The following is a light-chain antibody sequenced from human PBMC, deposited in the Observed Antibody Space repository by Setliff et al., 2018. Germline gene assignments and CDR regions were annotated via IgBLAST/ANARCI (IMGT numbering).Light chain of an antibody. Sequence: AIQLTQSPASLSASVGDRVTISCRASQDISTGLAWYQQKPGKPPRVLTYDASSLETGVPSRFSGSGSGADFTLTISSLQPEDFATYYCQQFKIYPLTFGGGTKVDIK. J-gene: IGKJ4*01. CDR3: QQFKIYPLT. CDR1: QDISTG. V-gene: IGKV1-13*02. CDR2: DAS.